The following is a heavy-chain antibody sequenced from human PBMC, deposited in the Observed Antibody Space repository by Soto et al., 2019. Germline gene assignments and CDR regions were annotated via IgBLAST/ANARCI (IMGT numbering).Heavy chain of an antibody. J-gene: IGHJ6*02. CDR1: GGTFSSYA. V-gene: IGHV1-69*13. D-gene: IGHD6-13*01. Sequence: SSVKVSCKASGGTFSSYAISWVRQAPGQGLEWMGGIIPIFGTANYAQKFQGRVTITADESTSTAYMELSSLRSEDTAVYYCARDPVIAADLGYYYCGMDVWGQGNTVPVSS. CDR3: ARDPVIAADLGYYYCGMDV. CDR2: IIPIFGTA.